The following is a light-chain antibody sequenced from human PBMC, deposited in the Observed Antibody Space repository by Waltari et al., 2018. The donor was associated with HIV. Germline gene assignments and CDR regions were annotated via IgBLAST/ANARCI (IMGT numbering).Light chain of an antibody. J-gene: IGKJ3*01. Sequence: IQMTQSPPSLSASVGDRVTITCRASQGISSYLNWYRQKPGKAPELLIYTSSNLQSGVPSRFSGSGSGTDFTLTISSLQPEDFATYSCQQTYDTPFTFGPGTMVDIK. V-gene: IGKV1-39*01. CDR3: QQTYDTPFT. CDR1: QGISSY. CDR2: TSS.